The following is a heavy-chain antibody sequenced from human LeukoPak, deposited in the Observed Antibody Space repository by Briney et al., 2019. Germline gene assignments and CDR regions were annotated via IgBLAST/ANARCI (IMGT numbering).Heavy chain of an antibody. CDR2: INSDGTTT. D-gene: IGHD1-7*01. CDR3: ARVGGSNLTGTLVY. CDR1: GFTFSTYW. Sequence: GGSLRLSCAASGFTFSTYWMHWVRQAPGKGLVWVSRINSDGTTTNYADSVKGRFTISRDNAKNTLYLQMNSLRSEDTAVYYCARVGGSNLTGTLVYWGQGTLVTVSS. J-gene: IGHJ4*02. V-gene: IGHV3-74*01.